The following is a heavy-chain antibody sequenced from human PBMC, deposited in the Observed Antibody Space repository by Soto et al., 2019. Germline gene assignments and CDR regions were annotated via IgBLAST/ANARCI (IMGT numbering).Heavy chain of an antibody. Sequence: QLQLQESGSGLVKPSQTLSLTCAVSGGSISSGGYSWSWIRQPPGKGLEWIGYIYHSGSTYYNPSLKSRVTISVDRSKNQFSLKLSSVTAADTAVYYCARLYGDYSGYYGMDVWGQGTTVTVSS. CDR2: IYHSGST. CDR3: ARLYGDYSGYYGMDV. CDR1: GGSISSGGYS. J-gene: IGHJ6*02. V-gene: IGHV4-30-2*01. D-gene: IGHD4-17*01.